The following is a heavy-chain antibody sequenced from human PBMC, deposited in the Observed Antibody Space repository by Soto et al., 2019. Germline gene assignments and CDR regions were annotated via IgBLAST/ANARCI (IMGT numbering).Heavy chain of an antibody. CDR3: VKARSSGRPYYFDY. J-gene: IGHJ4*02. V-gene: IGHV3-23*01. Sequence: EVQLLESGGGLVQPGGSLRLSCAASGFSFSNYAMSWVRQTPGKGLEWVTAISGSGGSTYYADSVKGRFTISRDNSKYTLDLQTNTLGAEDTAVFYCVKARSSGRPYYFDYWGQGTLVTVSS. D-gene: IGHD6-25*01. CDR1: GFSFSNYA. CDR2: ISGSGGST.